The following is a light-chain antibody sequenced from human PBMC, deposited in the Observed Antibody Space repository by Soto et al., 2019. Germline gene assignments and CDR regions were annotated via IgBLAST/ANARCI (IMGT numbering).Light chain of an antibody. J-gene: IGKJ1*01. CDR1: QSISDW. CDR2: KAS. V-gene: IGKV1-5*03. Sequence: DIQMTQSPSTLSASVGDRVTITCRASQSISDWLAWYQQKPGKAPKLLIYKASSLESGVPPRFSGSGSGTEFTLTISSLQPDDFATYYCQQYNSYSTFGLGTKVEIK. CDR3: QQYNSYST.